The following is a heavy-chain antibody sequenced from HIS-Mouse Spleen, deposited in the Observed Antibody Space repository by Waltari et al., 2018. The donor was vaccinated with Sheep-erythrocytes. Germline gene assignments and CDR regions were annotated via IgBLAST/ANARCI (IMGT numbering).Heavy chain of an antibody. CDR1: GYTFTSYD. V-gene: IGHV1-8*01. Sequence: QVQLVQSGAEVKKPGASVKVSCKASGYTFTSYDINWVRQATGQGLSWMGGMKPNSGNTGYAQNVQGRVTMTRNTSISTAYMELSSLRSEDTAVYYCARVKLYSSGWYAYYYYGMDVWGQGTTVTVSS. J-gene: IGHJ6*02. CDR3: ARVKLYSSGWYAYYYYGMDV. D-gene: IGHD6-19*01. CDR2: MKPNSGNT.